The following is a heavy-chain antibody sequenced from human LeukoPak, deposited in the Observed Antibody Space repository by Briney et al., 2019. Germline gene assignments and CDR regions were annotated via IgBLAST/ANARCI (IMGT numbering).Heavy chain of an antibody. CDR1: GYTFTSYG. J-gene: IGHJ3*02. Sequence: ASVKVSCKASGYTFTSYGISWVRQAPGQGLEWMGWISAYNGNTNYAQKLQGRVTMTTDISTSTAYMELRSLRSDDTAVYYCARAVTYCSSTSCYGGGDAFDIWGQGTMVTVSS. V-gene: IGHV1-18*01. CDR2: ISAYNGNT. CDR3: ARAVTYCSSTSCYGGGDAFDI. D-gene: IGHD2-2*01.